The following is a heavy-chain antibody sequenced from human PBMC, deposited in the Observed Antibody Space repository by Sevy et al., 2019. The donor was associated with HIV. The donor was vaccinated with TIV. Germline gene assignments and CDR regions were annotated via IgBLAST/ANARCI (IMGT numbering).Heavy chain of an antibody. Sequence: GGSLRLSCVASGFTFSSNYMTWVRQAPGKGLEWVSIIYSGGSPYYADSVKGRFTISRDNSKNILYLDMNSVRPEDTAVYYCARVEDSSGYEEVPIGAFDIWGQGTMVTVSS. V-gene: IGHV3-66*02. CDR3: ARVEDSSGYEEVPIGAFDI. D-gene: IGHD3-22*01. CDR1: GFTFSSNY. J-gene: IGHJ3*02. CDR2: IYSGGSP.